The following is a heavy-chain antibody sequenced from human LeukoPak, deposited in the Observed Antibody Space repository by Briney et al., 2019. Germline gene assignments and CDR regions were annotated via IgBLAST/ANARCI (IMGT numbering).Heavy chain of an antibody. CDR3: ARSYSPEAY. CDR1: GFTFSSYA. V-gene: IGHV3-30-3*01. D-gene: IGHD4-4*01. Sequence: GRSLRLSCAASGFTFSSYAMHWVRQAPGKGLEWVAVISYDGSNKYFADSVKGRFTISRDNSKNTLYLQMNSLRAEDTAVYYCARSYSPEAYWGQGTPVTVSS. CDR2: ISYDGSNK. J-gene: IGHJ4*02.